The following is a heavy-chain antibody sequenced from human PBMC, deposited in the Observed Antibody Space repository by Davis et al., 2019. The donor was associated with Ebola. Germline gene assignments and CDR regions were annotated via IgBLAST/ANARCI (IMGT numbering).Heavy chain of an antibody. CDR2: ISSDSDYI. Sequence: GGSLRLSCAASGFSFSNHWMHWVRQAPGKGLEWVSSISSDSDYIYYADSAKGRFTISRDNAKNSLYLQMNSLRAEDTAVYYCAKSGLSFGVVKYHYGMDVWGKGTTVTVSS. D-gene: IGHD3-3*01. J-gene: IGHJ6*04. V-gene: IGHV3-21*04. CDR3: AKSGLSFGVVKYHYGMDV. CDR1: GFSFSNHW.